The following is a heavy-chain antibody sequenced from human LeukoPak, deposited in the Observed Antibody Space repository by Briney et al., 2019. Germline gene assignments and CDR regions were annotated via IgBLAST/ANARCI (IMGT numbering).Heavy chain of an antibody. D-gene: IGHD3-10*01. CDR1: GYTFTGYY. Sequence: ASVKVSCKASGYTFTGYYMHWVRQAPGQGLEWMGWINPNSGGTNYAQKFQGRVTMTRDTSISTAYMQLSRLRSDDTAVYYCGRGGGYYGSGSYSDDWGQGTLVTVSS. CDR3: GRGGGYYGSGSYSDD. V-gene: IGHV1-2*02. J-gene: IGHJ4*02. CDR2: INPNSGGT.